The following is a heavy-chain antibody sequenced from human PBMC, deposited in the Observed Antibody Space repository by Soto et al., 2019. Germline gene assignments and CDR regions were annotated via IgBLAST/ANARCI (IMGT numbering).Heavy chain of an antibody. V-gene: IGHV3-30*18. J-gene: IGHJ4*02. D-gene: IGHD3-10*01. Sequence: GGSLRLSCAASGFTFSSYGMHWVRQAPGKGLEWVAVISYDGSNKYYADSVKGRFTISRDNSKNTLYLQMNSLRAEDTAVYYCAKSSGDYWGQGTLVTVSS. CDR1: GFTFSSYG. CDR2: ISYDGSNK. CDR3: AKSSGDY.